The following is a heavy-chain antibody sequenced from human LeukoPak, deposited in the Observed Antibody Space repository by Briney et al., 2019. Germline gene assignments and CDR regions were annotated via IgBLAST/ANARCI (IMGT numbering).Heavy chain of an antibody. Sequence: GGSLRLSCAASGFTFSSYGMHWVRQAPGKGLEWVAFIRNDGSNKYYADSVKGRFTISRDNSKNTLYLQMNSLRAEDTAVYYCAKDGGGGYDFWSGYYRNTYYFDCWGQGTLVTVSS. V-gene: IGHV3-30*02. J-gene: IGHJ4*02. CDR1: GFTFSSYG. D-gene: IGHD3-3*01. CDR2: IRNDGSNK. CDR3: AKDGGGGYDFWSGYYRNTYYFDC.